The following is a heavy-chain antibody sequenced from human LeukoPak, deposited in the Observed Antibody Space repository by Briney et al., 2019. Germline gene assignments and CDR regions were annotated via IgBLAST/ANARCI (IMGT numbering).Heavy chain of an antibody. D-gene: IGHD1-14*01. CDR1: GYSISSSNW. CDR3: ARGPRTAYYYYYYGMDV. CDR2: IYYSGST. J-gene: IGHJ6*02. Sequence: SETLSLTCAVSGYSISSSNWWGWIRQPPGKGLEWIGYIYYSGSTNYNPSLKSRVTISVDTSKNQFSLKLSSVTAADTAVYYCARGPRTAYYYYYYGMDVWGQGTTVTVSS. V-gene: IGHV4-28*03.